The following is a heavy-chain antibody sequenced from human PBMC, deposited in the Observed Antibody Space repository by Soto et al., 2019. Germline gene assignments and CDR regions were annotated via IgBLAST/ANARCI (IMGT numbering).Heavy chain of an antibody. CDR3: ARDMGPLQLVDFYYYGMDV. J-gene: IGHJ6*02. CDR1: GFTFSSYS. V-gene: IGHV3-21*01. Sequence: LRLSCAASGFTFSSYSMNWVRQAPGKGLEWVSSISSSSSYIYYADSVKGRFTISRDNAKNSLYLQMNSLRAEDTAVYYCARDMGPLQLVDFYYYGMDVWGQGTTVTVSS. CDR2: ISSSSSYI. D-gene: IGHD6-6*01.